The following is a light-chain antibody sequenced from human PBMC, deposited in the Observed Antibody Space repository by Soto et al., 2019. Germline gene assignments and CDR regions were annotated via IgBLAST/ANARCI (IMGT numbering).Light chain of an antibody. Sequence: IQLTQSPSSLSASVGDRVTVTCRASQDIRNYLAWYQQKPGKAPKLLICDASTLYSGVPSRFSGSGSGTDFTLTIIGLQPEDFAAYYCQQLRSYPSTFGGGTKVEI. V-gene: IGKV1-9*01. CDR2: DAS. CDR3: QQLRSYPST. CDR1: QDIRNY. J-gene: IGKJ4*01.